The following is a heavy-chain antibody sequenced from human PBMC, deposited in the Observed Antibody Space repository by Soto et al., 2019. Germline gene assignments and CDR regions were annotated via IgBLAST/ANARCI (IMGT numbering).Heavy chain of an antibody. CDR1: GYTFTGYY. Sequence: ASVKVSCKASGYTFTGYYMHWVRQAPGQGLEWMGWINPISGGTNYAQKFQGRVTMTRDTSISTAYMELSRLRSDDTAVYYCAAMVRGARPPYYYYYGMDVWGQGTTVTVSS. D-gene: IGHD3-10*01. CDR2: INPISGGT. J-gene: IGHJ6*02. V-gene: IGHV1-2*02. CDR3: AAMVRGARPPYYYYYGMDV.